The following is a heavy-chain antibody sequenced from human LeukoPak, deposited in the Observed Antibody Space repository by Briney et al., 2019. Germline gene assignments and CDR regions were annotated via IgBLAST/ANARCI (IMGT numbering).Heavy chain of an antibody. J-gene: IGHJ6*03. Sequence: PSETLSLTCTVSGGSINSYYWSWIRQPAGKGLEWIGRIYTSGSTNYNPSLKSRVTMSVDTSKNQFSLKLSSVTAADTAVYYCARDGRITMVRGKYYYYYYMDVWGKGTTVTVSS. CDR1: GGSINSYY. CDR3: ARDGRITMVRGKYYYYYYMDV. D-gene: IGHD3-10*01. CDR2: IYTSGST. V-gene: IGHV4-4*07.